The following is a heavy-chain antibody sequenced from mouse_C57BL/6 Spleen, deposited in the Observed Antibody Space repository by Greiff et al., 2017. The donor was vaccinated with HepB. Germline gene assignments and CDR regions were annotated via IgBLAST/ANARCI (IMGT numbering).Heavy chain of an antibody. V-gene: IGHV10-3*01. Sequence: EVQLVESGGGLVQPKGSLKLSCAASGFTFNTYAMHWVRQAPGKGLEWVARIRSKSSNYATYYADSVKDRFTISRDDSQSMLYLQMNNLKTEDTAMYYCVRDGGDGYYPFYAMDYWGQGTSVTVSS. CDR2: IRSKSSNYAT. CDR1: GFTFNTYA. J-gene: IGHJ4*01. D-gene: IGHD2-3*01. CDR3: VRDGGDGYYPFYAMDY.